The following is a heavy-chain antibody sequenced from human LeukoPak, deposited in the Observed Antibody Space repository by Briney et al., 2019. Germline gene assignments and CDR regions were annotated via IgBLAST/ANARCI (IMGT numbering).Heavy chain of an antibody. J-gene: IGHJ6*03. CDR2: IIPIFGTA. D-gene: IGHD3-16*01. CDR1: GGTFSSDA. Sequence: SVKVSCKXSGGTFSSDAISWVRQAPGQGLEWMGRIIPIFGTANYAQKFQGRVTITADESTSTAYMELSSLRSEDTAVYYCARDLNYVWGSSGRYYYMDVWGKGTTVTVSS. CDR3: ARDLNYVWGSSGRYYYMDV. V-gene: IGHV1-69*13.